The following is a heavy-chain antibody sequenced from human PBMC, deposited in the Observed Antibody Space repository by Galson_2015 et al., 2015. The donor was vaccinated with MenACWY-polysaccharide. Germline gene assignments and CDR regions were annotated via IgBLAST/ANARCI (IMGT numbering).Heavy chain of an antibody. V-gene: IGHV3-23*01. J-gene: IGHJ4*02. D-gene: IGHD6-13*01. CDR2: ISGSGTNI. CDR3: AKAAQWGAAAVGSFDH. CDR1: GFSITSYA. Sequence: SLRLSCAVSGFSITSYAVNWVRQAPGKGLEWVAVISGSGTNIQYADSVKGRFTISRDTSKSTLYLQMNSLRAEDTAKYYCAKAAQWGAAAVGSFDHWVQGTLVTVSS.